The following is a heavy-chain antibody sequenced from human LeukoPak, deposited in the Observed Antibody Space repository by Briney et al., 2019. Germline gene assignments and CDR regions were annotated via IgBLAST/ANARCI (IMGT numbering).Heavy chain of an antibody. J-gene: IGHJ6*03. D-gene: IGHD2-15*01. CDR2: IYTSGST. V-gene: IGHV4-4*07. Sequence: SETLSLTCTVSGGSISSYYWSWIRQPAGKGLEWIGRIYTSGSTNYNPSLKSRVTMSVDTSKNQFSLTLSSVTAADTAVYYCARGYCSGGSCYSYYYYNYMDVWGKGTTVTVSS. CDR1: GGSISSYY. CDR3: ARGYCSGGSCYSYYYYNYMDV.